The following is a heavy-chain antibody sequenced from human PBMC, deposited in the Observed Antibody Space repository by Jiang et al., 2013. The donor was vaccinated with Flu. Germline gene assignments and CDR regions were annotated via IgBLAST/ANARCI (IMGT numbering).Heavy chain of an antibody. D-gene: IGHD3-22*01. J-gene: IGHJ6*02. V-gene: IGHV7-4-1*02. Sequence: SAYSFTKYALTWVRQAPGQGLEWMGWINTKTGDPTYAQAFTGRFVFSSDTSVSTAYLHISGLKAEDTAVYYCAREGYYFDTTGSPRSHGLDVWGQGTAVTVSS. CDR1: AYSFTKYA. CDR2: INTKTGDP. CDR3: AREGYYFDTTGSPRSHGLDV.